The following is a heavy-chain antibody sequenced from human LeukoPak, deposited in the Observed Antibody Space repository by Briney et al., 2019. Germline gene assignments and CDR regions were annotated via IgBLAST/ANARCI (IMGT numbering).Heavy chain of an antibody. J-gene: IGHJ5*02. D-gene: IGHD3-22*01. V-gene: IGHV4-61*02. CDR2: IYTSGST. CDR3: ASSGYYDSSGSRGNWFDP. Sequence: PSETLSLTCSVSGGSISSGSDYWSWIRQPAGKGLEWIGRIYTSGSTNYNPSLKSRITMSVDTSKNQFSLKLSSVTAADTAVYYCASSGYYDSSGSRGNWFDPWGQGTLVTVSS. CDR1: GGSISSGSDY.